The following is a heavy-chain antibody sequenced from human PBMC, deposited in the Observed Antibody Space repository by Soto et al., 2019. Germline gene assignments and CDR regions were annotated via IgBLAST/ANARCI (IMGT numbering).Heavy chain of an antibody. CDR2: ISPSGRT. J-gene: IGHJ4*02. Sequence: QVQLQESGPGLVKPSQTLSLTCTVSGGSISSGTYYWTWVRQRPGEGLEWIGFISPSGRTYYNPSLKSRASISVETSANQFSLRLSPVTAADTAVYFCARDSDYCTGGSCYGHFAFWGQGTLVTVSS. D-gene: IGHD2-15*01. V-gene: IGHV4-31*03. CDR1: GGSISSGTYY. CDR3: ARDSDYCTGGSCYGHFAF.